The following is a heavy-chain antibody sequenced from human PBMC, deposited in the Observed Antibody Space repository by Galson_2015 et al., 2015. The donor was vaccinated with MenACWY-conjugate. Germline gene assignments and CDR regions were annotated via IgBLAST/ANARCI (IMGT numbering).Heavy chain of an antibody. CDR3: ARTHYYDSSGYYL. D-gene: IGHD3-22*01. V-gene: IGHV3-74*01. CDR1: GFTFSSYW. CDR2: INSDGSSA. J-gene: IGHJ5*02. Sequence: SLRLSCAASGFTFSSYWMHWVRQAPGKGLVWVSRINSDGSSASYADSVKGRFTISRDNAKNTLYLQMNSLRAEDTAVYYCARTHYYDSSGYYLWGQGTLVTVSS.